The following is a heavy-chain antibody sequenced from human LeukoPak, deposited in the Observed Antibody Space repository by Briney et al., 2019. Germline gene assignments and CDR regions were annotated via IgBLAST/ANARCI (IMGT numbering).Heavy chain of an antibody. CDR3: AKWGDYDVLTGYYVSDF. CDR2: ISGRSDNT. J-gene: IGHJ4*02. CDR1: GFIFSNYA. Sequence: GGSLRLSCAASGFIFSNYAMYWVRQAPGKGLEWVSAISGRSDNTYYADSVKGRFTISRDSSKNTLYLQMNSLRADDTAVYYCAKWGDYDVLTGYYVSDFWGQGTLVTVSS. V-gene: IGHV3-23*01. D-gene: IGHD3-9*01.